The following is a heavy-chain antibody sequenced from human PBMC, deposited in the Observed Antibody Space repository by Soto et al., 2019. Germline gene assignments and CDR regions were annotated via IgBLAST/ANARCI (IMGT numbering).Heavy chain of an antibody. D-gene: IGHD4-17*01. CDR2: ITPIDGST. CDR1: GYTFTTYY. V-gene: IGHV1-46*01. Sequence: QVQLVQSGAEVKNPGASVKVSCKASGYTFTTYYMHWLRQARGQGLEWMGIITPIDGSTRYDQKFQDRVTMTRDTSTSTVYMELSSLRSEETAVYYCAMAVSTKPAPIDYWGQGTLVTVSS. J-gene: IGHJ4*02. CDR3: AMAVSTKPAPIDY.